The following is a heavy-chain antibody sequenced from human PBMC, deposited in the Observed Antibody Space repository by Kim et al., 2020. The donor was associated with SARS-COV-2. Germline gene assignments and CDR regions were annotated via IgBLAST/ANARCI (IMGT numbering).Heavy chain of an antibody. CDR2: IKQDGSEK. J-gene: IGHJ4*02. D-gene: IGHD3-10*01. Sequence: GGSLRLSCAASGFTFSSYWLSWVRQAPGKGLEWVANIKQDGSEKYYVDSLKGRFTISRDNAKNSLYLQMNSLRAEDTAVYYCARPNRAIYYGSGSYVSYFDYWGQGTLVTVSS. CDR1: GFTFSSYW. V-gene: IGHV3-7*03. CDR3: ARPNRAIYYGSGSYVSYFDY.